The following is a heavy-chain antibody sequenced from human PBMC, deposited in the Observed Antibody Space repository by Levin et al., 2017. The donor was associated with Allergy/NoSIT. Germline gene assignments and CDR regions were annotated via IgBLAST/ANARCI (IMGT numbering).Heavy chain of an antibody. CDR1: GGSISSSNW. D-gene: IGHD4-17*01. Sequence: SETLSLTCAVSGGSISSSNWWSWVRQPPGKGLEWIGEIYHSGSTNSNPSLKSRVTISVDMSKNQFSLRLSSVTAADTAVYYCARVVTVSKEFDYWGQGTLVTVSS. CDR2: IYHSGST. V-gene: IGHV4-4*02. CDR3: ARVVTVSKEFDY. J-gene: IGHJ4*02.